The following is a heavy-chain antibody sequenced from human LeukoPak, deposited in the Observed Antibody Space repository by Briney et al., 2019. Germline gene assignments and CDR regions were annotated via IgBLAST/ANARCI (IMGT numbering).Heavy chain of an antibody. CDR3: ARSIYDILTGSPTPYYYYGMDV. J-gene: IGHJ6*02. Sequence: ASVKVSCKASGYTFTSYDINWVRQATGQGLEWMGWMNPNGGNTGYAQKFQGRVTMTRNTSISTAYMELSRLRSDDTAVYYCARSIYDILTGSPTPYYYYGMDVWGQGTTVTVSS. V-gene: IGHV1-8*01. D-gene: IGHD3-9*01. CDR1: GYTFTSYD. CDR2: MNPNGGNT.